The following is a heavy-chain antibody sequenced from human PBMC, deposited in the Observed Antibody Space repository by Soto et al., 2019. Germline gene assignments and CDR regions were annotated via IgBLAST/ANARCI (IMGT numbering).Heavy chain of an antibody. CDR1: GFTFSSYA. CDR2: ISGSGGST. Sequence: PGGSLRLSCAASGFTFSSYAMSWVRQAPGKGLEWVSAISGSGGSTYYADSVKGRLTISRDNSKNTLYLEMNSLRAEDTAVYYCAKVSNRWPTDAFDSWGQGTTVTVSS. V-gene: IGHV3-23*01. J-gene: IGHJ3*02. CDR3: AKVSNRWPTDAFDS. D-gene: IGHD2-15*01.